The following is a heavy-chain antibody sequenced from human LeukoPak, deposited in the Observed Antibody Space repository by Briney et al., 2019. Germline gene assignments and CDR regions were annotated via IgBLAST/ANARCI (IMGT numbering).Heavy chain of an antibody. D-gene: IGHD1-1*01. V-gene: IGHV4-34*01. Sequence: KTSETLSLTCAVYGGSFSRYYWSWIRQSPGKGLEWIAEIDHRGDTNYNPSVKSRVTISVDTSENQFSLKVRSLSAADTAVYYCARGPTISETGYFDFWGQGTLVTVSS. CDR2: IDHRGDT. CDR3: ARGPTISETGYFDF. CDR1: GGSFSRYY. J-gene: IGHJ4*03.